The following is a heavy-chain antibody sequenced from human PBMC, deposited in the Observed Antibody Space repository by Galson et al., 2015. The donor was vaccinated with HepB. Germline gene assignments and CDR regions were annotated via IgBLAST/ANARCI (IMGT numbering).Heavy chain of an antibody. D-gene: IGHD6-13*01. CDR3: ARDISSSWYYYYGMGV. V-gene: IGHV3-30-3*01. CDR2: ISYDGSNK. Sequence: SLRLSCAASGFTFSSYAMHWVRQAPGKGLEWVAVISYDGSNKYYADSVKGRFTISRDNSKNTLYLQMNSLRAEDTAVYYCARDISSSWYYYYGMGVWGQGTTVTVSS. J-gene: IGHJ6*02. CDR1: GFTFSSYA.